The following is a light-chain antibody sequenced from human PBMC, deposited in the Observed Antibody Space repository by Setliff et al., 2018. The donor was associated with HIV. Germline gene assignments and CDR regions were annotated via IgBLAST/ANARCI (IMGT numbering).Light chain of an antibody. CDR1: SSDVGGYNY. V-gene: IGLV2-14*01. J-gene: IGLJ1*01. Sequence: SALTQPASVSGSPGQSITISCTGTSSDVGGYNYVSWYQQHPGKAPKLIIYEVSNRPSGVSNRFSGSKSGNTASLTISGLQAEDEADYYCSSYTSTTTLEVFGTGTKATVL. CDR2: EVS. CDR3: SSYTSTTTLEV.